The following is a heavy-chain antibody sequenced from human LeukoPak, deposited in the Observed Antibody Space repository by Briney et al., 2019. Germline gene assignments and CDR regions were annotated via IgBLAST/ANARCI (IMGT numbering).Heavy chain of an antibody. CDR2: INQDGSEK. J-gene: IGHJ6*02. CDR1: GFTFSSYW. CDR3: AREEIAVAGKFYYYYGMDV. D-gene: IGHD6-19*01. Sequence: GGSLRLSCAASGFTFSSYWMSWVRQAPGKGLEWVANINQDGSEKYYVDSVKGRFTISRDNAKNSLYLQMNSLRAEDTAVYYCAREEIAVAGKFYYYYGMDVWGQGTTVTVSS. V-gene: IGHV3-7*01.